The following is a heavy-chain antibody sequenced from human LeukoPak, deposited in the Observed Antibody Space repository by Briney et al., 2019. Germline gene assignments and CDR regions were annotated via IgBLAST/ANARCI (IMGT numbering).Heavy chain of an antibody. V-gene: IGHV4-59*01. D-gene: IGHD4-23*01. CDR2: IYYSGST. Sequence: SETLSLTCTVSGGSISSYYWSWLRQPPGKGLEWIGYIYYSGSTNYNPSLKSRVTISVDTSKNQFSLKLSSVTAADTAVYYCARGGRDYGGNQRIHYYYYYMDVWGKGTTVTVSS. CDR3: ARGGRDYGGNQRIHYYYYYMDV. CDR1: GGSISSYY. J-gene: IGHJ6*03.